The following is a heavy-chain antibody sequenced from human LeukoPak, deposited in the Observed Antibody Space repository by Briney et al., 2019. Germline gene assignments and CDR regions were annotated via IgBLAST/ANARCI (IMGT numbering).Heavy chain of an antibody. V-gene: IGHV4-59*01. Sequence: PSETLSLPRTVTGGSLSSYYWTWFRQPPGKGLELIGYIYYSGNTNYNPSLRSRVTIAIDTSKNQFSDTAVYYCVGRISPNWFDPWGQGTLVTVSS. CDR2: IYYSGNT. D-gene: IGHD3-10*02. CDR1: GGSLSSYY. J-gene: IGHJ5*02. CDR3: DP.